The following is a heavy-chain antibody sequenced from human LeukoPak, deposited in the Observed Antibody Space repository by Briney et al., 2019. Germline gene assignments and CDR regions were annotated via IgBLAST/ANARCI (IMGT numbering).Heavy chain of an antibody. CDR2: ISSSSSYI. V-gene: IGHV3-21*01. CDR1: GFTFSSYS. J-gene: IGHJ4*02. CDR3: ARAEVEMATIFFDY. Sequence: GGSLRLSCAASGFTFSSYSMNWVRQAPGKGLEWVSSISSSSSYIYYADSVKGRFTISRDNAKNSLYLQMSSLRAEDTAVYYCARAEVEMATIFFDYWGQGTLVTVSS. D-gene: IGHD5-24*01.